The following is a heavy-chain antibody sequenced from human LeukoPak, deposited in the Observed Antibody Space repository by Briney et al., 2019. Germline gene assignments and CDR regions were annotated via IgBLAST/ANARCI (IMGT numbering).Heavy chain of an antibody. CDR2: ISSSGSTI. CDR3: ARDLNPHCTNGVCYPFFDY. CDR1: GFTFSDYY. J-gene: IGHJ4*02. V-gene: IGHV3-11*01. Sequence: PGGSLRLSCAASGFTFSDYYMSWIRQAPGKGLEWVSYISSSGSTIYYADSVKGRFTISRDNAKNSLYLQMNSLRAEDTAVYYCARDLNPHCTNGVCYPFFDYWGQGTLVTVSS. D-gene: IGHD2-8*01.